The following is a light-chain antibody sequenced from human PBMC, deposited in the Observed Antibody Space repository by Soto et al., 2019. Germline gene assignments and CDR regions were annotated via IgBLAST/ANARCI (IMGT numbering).Light chain of an antibody. CDR2: GAS. CDR3: QQYNSWPLT. CDR1: QSISSD. V-gene: IGKV3D-15*01. Sequence: EIVMTQSPATLSVSPGERATLSCRASQSISSDVAWYQQKVGQSPRLLIHGASTRATGIADRVSGSGSGTDFTLTISGLQSEDFAAYYCQQYNSWPLTFGGGTKVDIK. J-gene: IGKJ4*01.